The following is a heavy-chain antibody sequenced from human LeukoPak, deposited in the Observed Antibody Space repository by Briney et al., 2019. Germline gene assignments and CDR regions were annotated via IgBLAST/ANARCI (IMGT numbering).Heavy chain of an antibody. Sequence: GGSLRLSCAASGFAFSDYAMSWVRQAPGKGLEWVSSITSSGAYYAYSVKGRFTISRDNPQNTLYLHMNSLRAEDTALYYCATVRGAYCDYWGQGTLVTVSS. D-gene: IGHD4/OR15-4a*01. CDR3: ATVRGAYCDY. CDR2: ITSSGA. J-gene: IGHJ4*02. CDR1: GFAFSDYA. V-gene: IGHV3-23*01.